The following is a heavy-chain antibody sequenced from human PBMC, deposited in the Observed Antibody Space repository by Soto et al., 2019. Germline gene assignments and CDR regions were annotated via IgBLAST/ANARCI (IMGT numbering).Heavy chain of an antibody. D-gene: IGHD6-13*01. CDR2: ISAYNGNT. CDR3: VRELVSSSWLPVDYYYYGMDV. V-gene: IGHV1-18*01. Sequence: ASVKVSCKASGYTFTSYGISWVRQAPGQGLEWMGWISAYNGNTNYAQKLQGRVTMTTDTSTSTAYMELRSLRSDDTAVYYCVRELVSSSWLPVDYYYYGMDVWGQGTTVTVSS. CDR1: GYTFTSYG. J-gene: IGHJ6*02.